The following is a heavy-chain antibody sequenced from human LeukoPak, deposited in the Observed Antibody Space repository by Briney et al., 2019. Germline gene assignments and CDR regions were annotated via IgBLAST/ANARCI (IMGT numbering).Heavy chain of an antibody. D-gene: IGHD6-19*01. CDR1: GYSISSGYY. CDR3: ARVRGIAVAGTFLYYYYYMDV. J-gene: IGHJ6*03. CDR2: IHHSGGT. V-gene: IGHV4-38-2*02. Sequence: SETLSLTCTVSGYSISSGYYWGWIRQTPGKGLEWIGAIHHSGGTYYNPSLKSRVTISMDTSKNHFSLNLSSVTAADTAVYYCARVRGIAVAGTFLYYYYYMDVWGKGTTVTISS.